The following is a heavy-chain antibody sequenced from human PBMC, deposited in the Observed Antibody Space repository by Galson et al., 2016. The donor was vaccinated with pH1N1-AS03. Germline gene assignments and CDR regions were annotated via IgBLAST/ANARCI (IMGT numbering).Heavy chain of an antibody. V-gene: IGHV1-8*01. CDR3: ASRCSSTSCLYYYYGMDV. Sequence: SVKVSCKASGYTFTSYDINWVRQATGQGLEWMGWMNPNSGNTGYAQKFQGRVTMTRNTPISTAYMELSSLRSEDTAVYYCASRCSSTSCLYYYYGMDVWGQGTTVTVSS. J-gene: IGHJ6*02. CDR2: MNPNSGNT. D-gene: IGHD2-2*01. CDR1: GYTFTSYD.